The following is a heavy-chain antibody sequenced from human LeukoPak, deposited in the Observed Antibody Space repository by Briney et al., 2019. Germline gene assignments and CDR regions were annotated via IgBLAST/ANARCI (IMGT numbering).Heavy chain of an antibody. V-gene: IGHV3-23*01. D-gene: IGHD2-2*01. CDR1: GFTFSSYA. CDR2: ISGSGGST. Sequence: GGSLRLSCAASGFTFSSYAMSWVRQAPGKGLEWVSAISGSGGSTYYADSVKGRFTISRDNSKNTLYLQMNSLRAEDTAVYYCAKDQIVVVPAAPTDYYYYGMDVWGQGTTVTVSS. J-gene: IGHJ6*02. CDR3: AKDQIVVVPAAPTDYYYYGMDV.